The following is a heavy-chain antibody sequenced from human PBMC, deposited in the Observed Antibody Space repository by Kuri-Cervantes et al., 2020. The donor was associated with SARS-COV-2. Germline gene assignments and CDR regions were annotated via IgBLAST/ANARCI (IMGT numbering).Heavy chain of an antibody. J-gene: IGHJ6*03. Sequence: ASVKVSCKASGYTFTGYYMHWVRQAPGQGLEWMGWINPNSGGTNHAQKFQGRVTMTRDTSISTAYMELSRLRSDDTAVYYCARDQEQLVRGYYYYYYYMDVWGKGTTVTVSS. CDR1: GYTFTGYY. V-gene: IGHV1-2*02. D-gene: IGHD6-6*01. CDR2: INPNSGGT. CDR3: ARDQEQLVRGYYYYYYYMDV.